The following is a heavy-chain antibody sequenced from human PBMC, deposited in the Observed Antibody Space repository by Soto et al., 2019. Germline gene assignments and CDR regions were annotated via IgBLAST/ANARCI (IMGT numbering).Heavy chain of an antibody. V-gene: IGHV4-38-2*02. CDR2: IYHSGTT. CDR3: ARGMNPQDY. CDR1: GFSIKTGYY. Sequence: XETLSLTCNVSGFSIKTGYYWGWIRQPPGKGLEWIGAIYHSGTTYFNPSLKSRVTMSVDTSKNHFSLRLTSVAATDTAVYYCARGMNPQDYWGQGTLVTVSS. J-gene: IGHJ4*02.